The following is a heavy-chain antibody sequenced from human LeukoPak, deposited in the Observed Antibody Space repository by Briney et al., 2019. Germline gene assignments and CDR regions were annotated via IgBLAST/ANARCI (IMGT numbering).Heavy chain of an antibody. CDR3: AKDTEPAQKQLVR. CDR1: GFTFSSYG. CDR2: IRYDGSNK. D-gene: IGHD6-6*01. V-gene: IGHV3-30*02. Sequence: PGGSLRLSCAASGFTFSSYGMHWVRQAPGKGLEWVAFIRYDGSNKYYADSVKGRFTISRDNSKNTLYLQMNSLRAEDTAVYYCAKDTEPAQKQLVRWGQGTLVTVSS. J-gene: IGHJ4*02.